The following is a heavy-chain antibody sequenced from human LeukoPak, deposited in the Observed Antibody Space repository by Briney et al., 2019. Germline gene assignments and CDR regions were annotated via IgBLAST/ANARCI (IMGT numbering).Heavy chain of an antibody. D-gene: IGHD3/OR15-3a*01. J-gene: IGHJ4*02. CDR2: INHSGST. CDR1: GGSFSGYY. V-gene: IGHV4-34*01. Sequence: PSETLSLTCAVYGGSFSGYYWSWIRQPPGKGLEWIGEINHSGSTNYNPSLKSRVTISVDTSKNQFSLKLSSVTAADTDVYSCARGRGWTPLCIDYWGKGTLVTVSS. CDR3: ARGRGWTPLCIDY.